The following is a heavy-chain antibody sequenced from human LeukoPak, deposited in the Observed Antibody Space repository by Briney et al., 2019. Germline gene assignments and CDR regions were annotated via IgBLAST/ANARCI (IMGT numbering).Heavy chain of an antibody. CDR3: VTGTGWRPDY. J-gene: IGHJ4*02. D-gene: IGHD2-21*02. CDR1: GASISSYY. CDR2: VYKTGTT. Sequence: SETLSLTCTVSGASISSYYCNWMRQPPGKGLEWIGYVYKTGTTNYNPSLKSRVTISADTSKNQCSLKLNSVSAADTAVYFCVTGTGWRPDYWGQGTLVTVSS. V-gene: IGHV4-59*01.